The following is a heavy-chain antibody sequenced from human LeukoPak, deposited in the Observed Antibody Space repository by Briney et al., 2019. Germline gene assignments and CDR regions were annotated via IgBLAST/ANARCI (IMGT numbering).Heavy chain of an antibody. J-gene: IGHJ6*03. CDR1: GGSFSGYY. CDR3: ARRSSWFGYYYMDV. D-gene: IGHD3-10*01. Sequence: SETLSLTCAVYGGSFSGYYWSWIRQPPGKGLEWIGEINHSGSTNYNPSLKSRVTISVDTSKNQFSLKLSSVTAADTAVYYCARRSSWFGYYYMDVWGKGTTATVSS. CDR2: INHSGST. V-gene: IGHV4-34*01.